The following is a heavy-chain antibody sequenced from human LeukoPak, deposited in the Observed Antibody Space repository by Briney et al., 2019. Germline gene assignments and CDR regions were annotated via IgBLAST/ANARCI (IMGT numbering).Heavy chain of an antibody. CDR3: ARAPRYSGYVAAAKDY. V-gene: IGHV4-59*12. CDR1: GVSISSYY. J-gene: IGHJ4*02. D-gene: IGHD5-12*01. CDR2: IYYSGST. Sequence: SETLSLTCTVSGVSISSYYWSWLRQPPGKGLEWIGYIYYSGSTNYNPSLKSRVTISVDTSKNQFSLKLSSVTAADTAVYYCARAPRYSGYVAAAKDYWGQGTLVTVSS.